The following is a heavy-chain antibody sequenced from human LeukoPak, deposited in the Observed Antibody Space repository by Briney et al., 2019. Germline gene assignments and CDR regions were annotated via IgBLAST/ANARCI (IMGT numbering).Heavy chain of an antibody. CDR1: GFTFSSYA. CDR3: ARAGGYYDYVWGSYRYTDVGDAFDI. J-gene: IGHJ3*02. CDR2: ISYDGSDK. D-gene: IGHD3-16*02. Sequence: GGSLRLSCAASGFTFSSYAMHWVRQAPGKGLEWVAVISYDGSDKYYADSVKGRFTISRDNSKNTLYLQMNSLRAEDTAVYYCARAGGYYDYVWGSYRYTDVGDAFDIWGQGTMVTVSS. V-gene: IGHV3-30-3*01.